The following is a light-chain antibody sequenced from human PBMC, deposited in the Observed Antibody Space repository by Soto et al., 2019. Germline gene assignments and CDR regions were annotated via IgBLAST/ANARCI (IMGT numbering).Light chain of an antibody. CDR3: TSYAGSNDLGV. V-gene: IGLV2-8*01. Sequence: QSALTQPPSASGSPGQSVTISCTGASSDVGDYNYVSWYQQHPGKAPKLVIYEVNKRPSGVPDRFSGSKSGTTASLIVSGLQADEEADYYCTSYAGSNDLGVFGGGTKLTVL. J-gene: IGLJ3*02. CDR2: EVN. CDR1: SSDVGDYNY.